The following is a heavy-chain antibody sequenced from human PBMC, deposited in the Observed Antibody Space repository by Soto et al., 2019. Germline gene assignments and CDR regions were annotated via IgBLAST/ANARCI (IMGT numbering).Heavy chain of an antibody. J-gene: IGHJ6*02. CDR1: GFTFSSYG. V-gene: IGHV3-33*01. CDR2: IRYDGSNK. D-gene: IGHD2-8*01. Sequence: PGGSLRLSCAASGFTFSSYGMHWVRQAPGKGLEWVAVIRYDGSNKYYADSVKGRFTISRDNSKNTLYLQMNSLRAEDTAVYYCARDRRGQYCTNGVCYTAGGSGYYYGMDVWGQGTTVTVSS. CDR3: ARDRRGQYCTNGVCYTAGGSGYYYGMDV.